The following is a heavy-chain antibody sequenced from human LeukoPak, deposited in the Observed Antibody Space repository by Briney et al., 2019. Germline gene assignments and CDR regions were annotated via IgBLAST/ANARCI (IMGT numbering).Heavy chain of an antibody. J-gene: IGHJ6*02. CDR2: ISYDGSNK. CDR1: GFTFSSYG. V-gene: IGHV3-30*18. CDR3: AKDVNGMDV. Sequence: GGSLRLSCAASGFTFSSYGMHWVRQAPGKGLEWVAVISYDGSNKYYAGSVKGRFTISRDNSKNTLYLQMNSLRAEDTAVYYCAKDVNGMDVWGQGTTVTVSS.